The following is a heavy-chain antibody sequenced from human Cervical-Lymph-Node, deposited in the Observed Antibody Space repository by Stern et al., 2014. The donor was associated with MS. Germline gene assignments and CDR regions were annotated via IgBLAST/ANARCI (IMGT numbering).Heavy chain of an antibody. Sequence: MQLVESGGGVVQPGRSLTVSCAASGFTFNSYVMHWVRQAPGRGLEWVAVISHDGSNKYYADSVKGRLTISRENYKNMLYLEMNSLRAEDTAVYYCARDEGGSSSWWGDYYYHMDVWGQGTTVTVSS. CDR1: GFTFNSYV. D-gene: IGHD2-2*01. CDR3: ARDEGGSSSWWGDYYYHMDV. V-gene: IGHV3-30-3*01. J-gene: IGHJ6*02. CDR2: ISHDGSNK.